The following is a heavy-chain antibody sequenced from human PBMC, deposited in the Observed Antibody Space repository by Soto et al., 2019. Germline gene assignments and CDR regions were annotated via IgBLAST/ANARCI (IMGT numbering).Heavy chain of an antibody. D-gene: IGHD3-22*01. CDR2: ISGSGGST. CDR3: AKDQGTANYYDSSGYPSH. V-gene: IGHV3-23*01. J-gene: IGHJ4*02. CDR1: GFTFSSYA. Sequence: PGGSLRLSFAASGFTFSSYAMSWVRQAPGKGLEWVSAISGSGGSTYYADSVKGRFTISRDNSKNTLYLQMNSLRAEDTAVYYCAKDQGTANYYDSSGYPSHWGQGTLVTVSS.